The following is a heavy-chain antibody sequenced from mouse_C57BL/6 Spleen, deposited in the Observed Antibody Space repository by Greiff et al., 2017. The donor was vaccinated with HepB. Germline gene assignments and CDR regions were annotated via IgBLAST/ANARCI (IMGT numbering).Heavy chain of an antibody. V-gene: IGHV1-72*01. D-gene: IGHD2-4*01. J-gene: IGHJ2*01. CDR2: IDPNSGGT. Sequence: QVQLQQPGAELVKPGASVKLSCKASGYTFTSYWMHWVKQRPGRGLEWIGRIDPNSGGTKYNEKFKSKATLTVDKPSSTAYMQLSSLTSEDSAVYYCALYDYDGDLNWEGDYWGQGTTLTVSS. CDR3: ALYDYDGDLNWEGDY. CDR1: GYTFTSYW.